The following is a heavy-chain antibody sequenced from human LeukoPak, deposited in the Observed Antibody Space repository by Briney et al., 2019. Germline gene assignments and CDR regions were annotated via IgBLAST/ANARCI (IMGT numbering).Heavy chain of an antibody. D-gene: IGHD6-13*01. V-gene: IGHV3-49*04. J-gene: IGHJ4*02. CDR3: TSSSSWYFLLDY. Sequence: GGSLRLSCTASGFTFGDYAMSWVRQAPGKGLEWVGFIRSKAYGGTTEYAASVKGRFTISRDDSKSIAYLQMNSLKTEDTAVYYSTSSSSWYFLLDYWGQGTLVTVSS. CDR2: IRSKAYGGTT. CDR1: GFTFGDYA.